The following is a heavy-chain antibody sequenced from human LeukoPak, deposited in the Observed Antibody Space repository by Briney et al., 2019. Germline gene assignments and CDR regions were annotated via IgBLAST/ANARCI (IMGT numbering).Heavy chain of an antibody. J-gene: IGHJ4*02. Sequence: PGGSLRLSCAASGFTFSSYSMNWVRQAPGKGLEWVSSISSSSSYIYYADSVKGRFTISRDNAKNSLYLQMNSLRAEDTAVYYCARGKNSYGPYLDYWGQGTLVTVSS. CDR1: GFTFSSYS. D-gene: IGHD5-18*01. CDR2: ISSSSSYI. V-gene: IGHV3-21*04. CDR3: ARGKNSYGPYLDY.